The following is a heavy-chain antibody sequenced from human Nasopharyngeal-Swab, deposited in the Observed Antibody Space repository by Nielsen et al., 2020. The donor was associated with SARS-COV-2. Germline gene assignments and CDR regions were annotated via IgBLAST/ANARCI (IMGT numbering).Heavy chain of an antibody. CDR1: GFTFDDYA. D-gene: IGHD1-26*01. CDR2: ISWNSGST. V-gene: IGHV3-9*01. CDR3: AKNSGSYMGCSAFDI. J-gene: IGHJ3*02. Sequence: SLKISCAASGFTFDDYAMHWVRQAPGKGLEWVSGISWNSGSTGYADSVKGRFTISRDNAKNSLYLQMNSLRAEDTALYYCAKNSGSYMGCSAFDIWGQGTMVTVSS.